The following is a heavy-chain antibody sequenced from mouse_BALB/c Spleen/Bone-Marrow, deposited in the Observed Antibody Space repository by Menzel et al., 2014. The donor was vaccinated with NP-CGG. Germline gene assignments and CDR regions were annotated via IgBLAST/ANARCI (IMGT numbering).Heavy chain of an antibody. V-gene: IGHV7-3*02. J-gene: IGHJ1*01. CDR3: ARDENVGIYWYFDV. CDR1: GFTFTDYY. CDR2: IRNKGKGYTT. Sequence: EVKLVESGGGLVQPGGSLRLPCATSGFTFTDYYMSWVRQPPGKALEWLGFIRNKGKGYTTEYSASVKGRFTISRDNSQSILYLQMNPLRAEDSATYYCARDENVGIYWYFDVWGAGTTVTVSS.